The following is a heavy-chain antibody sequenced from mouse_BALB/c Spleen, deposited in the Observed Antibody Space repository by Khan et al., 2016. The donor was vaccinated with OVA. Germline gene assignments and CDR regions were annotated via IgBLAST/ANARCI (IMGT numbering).Heavy chain of an antibody. CDR2: IWSDGSN. CDR3: ARQPYYHYYALDY. Sequence: QVQLKESGPGLVAPSQSLSITCTISGFSLTSYGIHWVRQSPGKGLEWLVVIWSDGSNTYNPTLKSRLSITNDNSKSQVFLKMNRLQADDTAMYYSARQPYYHYYALDYWGQGTSVTVSS. CDR1: GFSLTSYG. D-gene: IGHD2-10*01. V-gene: IGHV2-6-1*01. J-gene: IGHJ4*01.